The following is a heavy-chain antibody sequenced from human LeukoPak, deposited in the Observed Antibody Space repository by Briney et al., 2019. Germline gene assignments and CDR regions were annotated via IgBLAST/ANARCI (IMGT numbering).Heavy chain of an antibody. Sequence: SETLSLTCTVSGGSFRSSSYYWGWIRQTPGKGLEWIGCIYYSGSTYYNPSLKSRVTISVDTSKNQFSLKLSSVTAADTAVYYCARGLPYSSRLYFDYWGQGTLVTVSS. CDR2: IYYSGST. CDR3: ARGLPYSSRLYFDY. D-gene: IGHD6-13*01. J-gene: IGHJ4*02. CDR1: GGSFRSSSYY. V-gene: IGHV4-39*07.